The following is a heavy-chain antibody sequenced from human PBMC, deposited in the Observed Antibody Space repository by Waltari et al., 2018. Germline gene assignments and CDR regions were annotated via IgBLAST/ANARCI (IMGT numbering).Heavy chain of an antibody. D-gene: IGHD2-15*01. CDR3: ARDRGRGLYLDS. Sequence: QVHLQESGPGLVKPSGTLSLTCAVSGDSLSSNHWWSWVRQPPGKGLEWVGQVHRSGKINYNPSLESRVTMSMDTSNNQFSLRVTSATASDTAVYYCARDRGRGLYLDSWGQGTLVTVSP. CDR1: GDSLSSNHW. J-gene: IGHJ4*02. CDR2: VHRSGKI. V-gene: IGHV4-4*02.